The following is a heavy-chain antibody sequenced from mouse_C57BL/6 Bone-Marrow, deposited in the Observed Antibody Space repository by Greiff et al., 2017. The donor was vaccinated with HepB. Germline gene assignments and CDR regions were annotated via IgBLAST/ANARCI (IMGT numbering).Heavy chain of an antibody. CDR1: GYTFTDYE. J-gene: IGHJ2*01. V-gene: IGHV1-15*01. CDR2: IDPETGGT. Sequence: QVQLKQSGAELVRPGASVTLSCKASGYTFTDYEMHWVKQTPVHGLEWIGAIDPETGGTAYNQKFKGKAILTADKSSSTAYMESRSLTSEDSAVYYCTRRWPYYFDYWGQGTTLTVSS. CDR3: TRRWPYYFDY. D-gene: IGHD1-1*02.